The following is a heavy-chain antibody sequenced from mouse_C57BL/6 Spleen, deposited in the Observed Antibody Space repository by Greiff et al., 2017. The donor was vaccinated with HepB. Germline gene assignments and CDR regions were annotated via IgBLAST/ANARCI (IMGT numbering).Heavy chain of an antibody. J-gene: IGHJ4*01. Sequence: VQLQHSGPELVKPGASVKISCKASGYSFTGYYMNWVKQSPEKSLEWIGEINPSTGGTTYNQKFKAKATLTVDKSSSTAYMQLKSLTSEDSAVYYCARSAYYDYGGAMDYWGQGTSVTVSS. V-gene: IGHV1-42*01. CDR1: GYSFTGYY. D-gene: IGHD2-4*01. CDR3: ARSAYYDYGGAMDY. CDR2: INPSTGGT.